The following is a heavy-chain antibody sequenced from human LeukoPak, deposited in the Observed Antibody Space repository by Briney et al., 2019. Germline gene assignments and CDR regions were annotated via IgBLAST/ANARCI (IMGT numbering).Heavy chain of an antibody. J-gene: IGHJ3*02. V-gene: IGHV3-20*04. Sequence: GGSLRLSCAASGFTFDDYGMSWVRQAPGKGLEWVSGINWNGGSTSYADSVKGRFTISRDNAKNSLYLQMNSLRAEDTALYYCARARSGSYYGNYAFDIWGQGTMVTVSS. CDR2: INWNGGST. CDR1: GFTFDDYG. D-gene: IGHD1-26*01. CDR3: ARARSGSYYGNYAFDI.